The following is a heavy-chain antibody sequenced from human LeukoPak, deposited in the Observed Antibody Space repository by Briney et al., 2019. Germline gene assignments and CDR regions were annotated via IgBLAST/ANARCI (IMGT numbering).Heavy chain of an antibody. D-gene: IGHD3-22*01. CDR2: IRSKANSYAT. Sequence: GGSLRLSCAASGFTFSDSAMHWVRQASGKGLEWVGRIRSKANSYATAYAASVKGRFTISRDDSKNTAYLQMNSLKTEDTAVYYCTSPPGYYDSSGPNSYYYYGMDVWGQGTTVTVSS. CDR1: GFTFSDSA. J-gene: IGHJ6*02. CDR3: TSPPGYYDSSGPNSYYYYGMDV. V-gene: IGHV3-73*01.